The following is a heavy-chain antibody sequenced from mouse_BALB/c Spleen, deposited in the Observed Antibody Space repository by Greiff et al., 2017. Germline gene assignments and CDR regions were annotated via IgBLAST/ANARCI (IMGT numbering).Heavy chain of an antibody. CDR1: GYTFTSYW. V-gene: IGHV1-7*01. CDR2: INPSTGYT. D-gene: IGHD2-4*01. Sequence: VQLQQSGAELAKPGASVKMSCKASGYTFTSYWMHWVKQRPGQGLEWIGYINPSTGYTEYNQKFKDKATLTADKSSSTAYMQLSSLTSEDSAVYYCARSPYDLSMDYWGQGTSVTVSS. J-gene: IGHJ4*01. CDR3: ARSPYDLSMDY.